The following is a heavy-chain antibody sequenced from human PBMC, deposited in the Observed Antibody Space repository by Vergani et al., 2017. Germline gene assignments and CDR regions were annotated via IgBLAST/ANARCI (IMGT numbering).Heavy chain of an antibody. V-gene: IGHV3-66*03. J-gene: IGHJ4*02. D-gene: IGHD2-2*02. Sequence: EVQLVESGGGLIQPGGSLRLSCAASGFTVSSNYMSWVRQAPGKGLEWVSVIYSCGSTYYADSVKGRFTISRDNSKNTLYLQMNSLRAEDTAVYYCAKVPLGYCSSTSCYIFDYWGQGTLVTVSS. CDR2: IYSCGST. CDR1: GFTVSSNY. CDR3: AKVPLGYCSSTSCYIFDY.